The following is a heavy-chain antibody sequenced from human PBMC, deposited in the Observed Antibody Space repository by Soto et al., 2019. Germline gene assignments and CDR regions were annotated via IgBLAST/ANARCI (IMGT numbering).Heavy chain of an antibody. CDR1: GGTFSNYP. J-gene: IGHJ4*02. Sequence: QVQLVQSGAEVKRPGSSVKLSCKASGGTFSNYPSSWVRQAPGQGLEWMGGIIPLYDTSNYAQKFQGRLTITEDESTTTTYMELGGLGSEDTAVYYCARLRGDSWGQGTLVTVSS. CDR3: ARLRGDS. CDR2: IIPLYDTS. V-gene: IGHV1-69*01. D-gene: IGHD3-10*01.